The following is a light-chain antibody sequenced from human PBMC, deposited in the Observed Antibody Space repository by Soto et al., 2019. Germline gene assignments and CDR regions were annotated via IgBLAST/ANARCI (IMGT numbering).Light chain of an antibody. CDR3: QTWGSGIVV. J-gene: IGLJ2*01. CDR2: LNSDGSH. CDR1: SGHSNYA. Sequence: QPVLTQSPSASASLGASVRLTCTLRSGHSNYAIAWHQQQSEKGPRYLMKLNSDGSHSRGDGIPDRVSGSNSGAVRYLTISYLQSEGEADYFCQTWGSGIVVFGGGTKLTVL. V-gene: IGLV4-69*01.